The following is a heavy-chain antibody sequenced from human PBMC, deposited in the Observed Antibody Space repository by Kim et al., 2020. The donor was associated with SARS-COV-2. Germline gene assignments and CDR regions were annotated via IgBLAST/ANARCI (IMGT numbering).Heavy chain of an antibody. Sequence: GGSLRLSCAASGFTFSSYAMSWVRQAPGKGLEWVAAISGSGGSTYYADSVKGRFTISRDNSKNTLYLQMNSLRAEDTAVYYCAKGKDIVVVPAHENYYYYYYGMDVWGQGTTVTVSS. CDR2: ISGSGGST. D-gene: IGHD2-2*01. CDR3: AKGKDIVVVPAHENYYYYYYGMDV. CDR1: GFTFSSYA. V-gene: IGHV3-23*01. J-gene: IGHJ6*02.